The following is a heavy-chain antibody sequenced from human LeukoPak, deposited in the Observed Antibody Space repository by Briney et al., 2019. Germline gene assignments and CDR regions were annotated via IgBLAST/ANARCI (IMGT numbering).Heavy chain of an antibody. CDR1: GGSISSYY. V-gene: IGHV4-59*01. D-gene: IGHD5-18*01. CDR2: IYYSGST. Sequence: PSETLSLICTVSGGSISSYYWSWIRQPPGKGLEWIGYIYYSGSTNYNPSLKSRVTISVDTSKNQFSLKLSSVTAADTAVYYCARAQHVDTAMVNYYYYYGMDVWGKGTTVTVSS. CDR3: ARAQHVDTAMVNYYYYYGMDV. J-gene: IGHJ6*04.